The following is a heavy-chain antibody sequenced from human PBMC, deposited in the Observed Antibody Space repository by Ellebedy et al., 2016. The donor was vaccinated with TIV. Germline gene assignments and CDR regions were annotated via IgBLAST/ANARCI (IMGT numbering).Heavy chain of an antibody. Sequence: PGGSLRLSCAASGFTFSRYAMSWVRQAPGKGLEWVSGIFGSGGGISYADSVKGRFPISRDNSKSMVHLQMNSLRPEDTAVYYSAKDRTSGDGYWVFDQWGQGTLVTVSS. D-gene: IGHD5-18*01. CDR2: IFGSGGGI. CDR3: AKDRTSGDGYWVFDQ. V-gene: IGHV3-23*01. CDR1: GFTFSRYA. J-gene: IGHJ4*02.